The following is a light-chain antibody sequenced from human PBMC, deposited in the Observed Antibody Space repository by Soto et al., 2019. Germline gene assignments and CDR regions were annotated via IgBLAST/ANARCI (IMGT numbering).Light chain of an antibody. CDR3: CSYAGSYV. J-gene: IGLJ1*01. Sequence: QSALTQPRSVSGSPGQSVTISCTGTSSDVGGYNYVSWYQQYPDKAPKLMIYDVSKRPSGVPDRFSGSKSGNTASLTISGLQAEDEADYYCCSYAGSYVFGTGTKLTVL. CDR1: SSDVGGYNY. CDR2: DVS. V-gene: IGLV2-11*01.